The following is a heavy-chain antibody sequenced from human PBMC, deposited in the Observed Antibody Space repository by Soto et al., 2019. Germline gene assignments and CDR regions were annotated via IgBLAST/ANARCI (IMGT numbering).Heavy chain of an antibody. V-gene: IGHV3-21*01. Sequence: GGSLRLSCAASGFTFSSYSMNWVRQAPGKGLEWVSSISSSSSYIYYADSVKGRFTISRDNAKNSLYLQMNSLRAEDTAVYYCARGLSISTLNWFDPWGQGTLVTVSS. CDR2: ISSSSSYI. D-gene: IGHD2-2*01. CDR1: GFTFSSYS. CDR3: ARGLSISTLNWFDP. J-gene: IGHJ5*02.